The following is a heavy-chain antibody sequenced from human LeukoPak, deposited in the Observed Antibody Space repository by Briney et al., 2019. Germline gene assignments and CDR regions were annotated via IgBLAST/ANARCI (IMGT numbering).Heavy chain of an antibody. D-gene: IGHD4-17*01. CDR3: ARGDDNGDYEAID. V-gene: IGHV1-2*02. CDR2: INANSGDT. J-gene: IGHJ4*02. CDR1: GHTFTGYY. Sequence: ASVKVSCKASGHTFTGYYMHWVRQAPGQGLEWMGWINANSGDTNYAQKFQGRVTMTRDTSISTAYMELSRLRSDDTAVYYCARGDDNGDYEAIDWGQGTLVTVSS.